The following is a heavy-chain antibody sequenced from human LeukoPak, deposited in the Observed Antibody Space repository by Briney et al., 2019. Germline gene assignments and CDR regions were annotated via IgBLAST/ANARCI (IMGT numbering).Heavy chain of an antibody. CDR1: GFTFSSYA. CDR2: ISAGGDIT. V-gene: IGHV3-23*01. Sequence: GGSLRHSCTASGFTFSSYAMSWVRQAPGKGLEWISSISAGGDITHYADSMQGRFTISRDNSKNTLYLQMNSLRAEDTAVYYCAKESPQFDYWGQGTLVTVSS. J-gene: IGHJ4*02. CDR3: AKESPQFDY.